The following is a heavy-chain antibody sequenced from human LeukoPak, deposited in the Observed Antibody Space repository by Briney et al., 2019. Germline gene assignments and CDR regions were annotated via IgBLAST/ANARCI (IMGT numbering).Heavy chain of an antibody. Sequence: ASVKVSCKASGYTFTSYAMNWVRQAPGQGLEWMGWINTNTGNPTYAQGFTGRFVFSLDTSVSTAYLQISSLKAEDTAVYYCARFDFSTYYYDSSGSPDYWGQGTLVTVSS. CDR2: INTNTGNP. CDR1: GYTFTSYA. D-gene: IGHD3-22*01. J-gene: IGHJ4*02. V-gene: IGHV7-4-1*02. CDR3: ARFDFSTYYYDSSGSPDY.